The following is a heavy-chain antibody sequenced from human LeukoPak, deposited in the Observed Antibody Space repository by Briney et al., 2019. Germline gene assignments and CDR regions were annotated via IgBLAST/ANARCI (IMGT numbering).Heavy chain of an antibody. V-gene: IGHV2-5*02. D-gene: IGHD6-13*01. Sequence: SGPTLVNPTQTLTLACTFSGFSHSTSGVGVGWIRQPPGKALEWLALIYWDDDKRYSPSLKSRLTITKDTSKNQVVLTMTNMDPVDTATYYCAYSSSWYDAYQFDYWGQGTLVTVSS. J-gene: IGHJ4*02. CDR3: AYSSSWYDAYQFDY. CDR2: IYWDDDK. CDR1: GFSHSTSGVG.